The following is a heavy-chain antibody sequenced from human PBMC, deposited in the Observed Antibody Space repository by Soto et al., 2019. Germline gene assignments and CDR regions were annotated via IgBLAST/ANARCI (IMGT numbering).Heavy chain of an antibody. V-gene: IGHV1-69*13. CDR1: GGSFGSYA. CDR2: IIPIFGTA. D-gene: IGHD6-13*01. CDR3: ARDKSSNIAAAGRRYYYYGTEV. Sequence: SVKVSCEACGGSFGSYAISWVRQAPGQGLEWMGGIIPIFGTANYAQKFQGRVTITADESTSTAYMELSSLRSEDTAVYYCARDKSSNIAAAGRRYYYYGTEVRRQGTTVTVSS. J-gene: IGHJ6*02.